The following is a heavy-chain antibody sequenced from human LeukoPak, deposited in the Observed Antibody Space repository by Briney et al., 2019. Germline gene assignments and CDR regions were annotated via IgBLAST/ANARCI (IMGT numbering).Heavy chain of an antibody. CDR1: GYTFTGYY. D-gene: IGHD1-26*01. J-gene: IGHJ5*02. V-gene: IGHV1-2*02. CDR2: INPNSGGT. Sequence: ASVKVSCKASGYTFTGYYMHWVRQAPGQGLEWMGWINPNSGGTNYAQKFQGRVTMTRDTSISTAYMELSRLRSDDTAVYYCARALLIVGATNWFDPWGQGTLVTVSS. CDR3: ARALLIVGATNWFDP.